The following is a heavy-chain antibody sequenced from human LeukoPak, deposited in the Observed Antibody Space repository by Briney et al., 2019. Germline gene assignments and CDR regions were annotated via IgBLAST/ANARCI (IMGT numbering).Heavy chain of an antibody. D-gene: IGHD4-17*01. CDR1: GFTFTNYG. CDR3: ARPHSYGSTYFDC. Sequence: GASVKVSCKASGFTFTNYGISWVRQAPGQGLEWMGWINVYNGDINYAQRFQDRVTMTTDTSTSTAYMELRSLRLDDTAVYYCARPHSYGSTYFDCWGQGTLVTVSS. V-gene: IGHV1-18*01. CDR2: INVYNGDI. J-gene: IGHJ4*02.